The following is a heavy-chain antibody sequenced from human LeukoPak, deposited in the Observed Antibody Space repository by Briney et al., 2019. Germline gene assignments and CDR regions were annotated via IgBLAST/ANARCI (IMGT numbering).Heavy chain of an antibody. CDR3: ARGFGASNYYYYGMDV. J-gene: IGHJ6*02. CDR2: INHSGST. D-gene: IGHD4/OR15-4a*01. CDR1: GFTFSSYG. V-gene: IGHV4-34*01. Sequence: GSLRLSCAASGFTFSSYGMHWVRQPPGKGLEWIGEINHSGSTNYNPSLKSRVTISVDTSKNQFSLKLSSVTAADTAVYYCARGFGASNYYYYGMDVWGQGTTVTVSS.